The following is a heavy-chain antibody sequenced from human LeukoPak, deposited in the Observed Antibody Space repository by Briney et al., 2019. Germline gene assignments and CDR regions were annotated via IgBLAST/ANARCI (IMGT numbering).Heavy chain of an antibody. V-gene: IGHV3-23*01. J-gene: IGHJ4*02. Sequence: GASLRLSCAASGFTFSSYAMSWVRQAPGKGLEWVSAISGSGGSTYYADSVKGRFTISRDNSKNTLYPQMYSLRAEDTAVYYCAKMAREDGYNSWGQGTLVTVSS. CDR1: GFTFSSYA. CDR3: AKMAREDGYNS. D-gene: IGHD5-24*01. CDR2: ISGSGGST.